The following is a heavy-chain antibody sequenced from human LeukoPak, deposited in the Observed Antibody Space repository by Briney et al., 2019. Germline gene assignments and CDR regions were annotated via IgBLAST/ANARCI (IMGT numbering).Heavy chain of an antibody. D-gene: IGHD2-2*01. CDR3: ARDLGYCSSISCQRNWFDP. CDR1: GYTFTNNG. V-gene: IGHV1-18*01. J-gene: IGHJ5*02. CDR2: MSTYNGNT. Sequence: ASVKVSCKASGYTFTNNGISWVRQAPGQGLEWMGWMSTYNGNTNYAQKLQDRVTMTTDTSTSTAYMELRSLRSDDTAVYYCARDLGYCSSISCQRNWFDPWGQGTLVTVSS.